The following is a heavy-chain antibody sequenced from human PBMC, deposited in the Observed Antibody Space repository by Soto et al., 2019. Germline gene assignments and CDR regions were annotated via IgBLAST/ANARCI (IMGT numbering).Heavy chain of an antibody. Sequence: GGSLRLSCAASGFTFSSYAMSWVRQAPGKGLEWVSAISGSGGSTYYADSVKGRFTISRDNSKNTRYLQMNSLRAEDTAVYYCANFFYCSGGSCYSGFDYWGQGTLVTVSS. CDR1: GFTFSSYA. J-gene: IGHJ4*02. V-gene: IGHV3-23*01. D-gene: IGHD2-15*01. CDR3: ANFFYCSGGSCYSGFDY. CDR2: ISGSGGST.